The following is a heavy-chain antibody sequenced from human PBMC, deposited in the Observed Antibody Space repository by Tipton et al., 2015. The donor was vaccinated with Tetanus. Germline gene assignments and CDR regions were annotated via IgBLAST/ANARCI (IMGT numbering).Heavy chain of an antibody. J-gene: IGHJ4*02. D-gene: IGHD1-26*01. Sequence: GLVKPSQTLSLTCTVSGGSLSSGGYYWTWIRQHPGMGLEWIGDIYFSGSTYYNPSLKSRVTISVDTSMNLFSLRLNSVTAADTAVYYCARDQARGARGWNYFDGWGQGTLVTVSS. V-gene: IGHV4-31*03. CDR2: IYFSGST. CDR3: ARDQARGARGWNYFDG. CDR1: GGSLSSGGYY.